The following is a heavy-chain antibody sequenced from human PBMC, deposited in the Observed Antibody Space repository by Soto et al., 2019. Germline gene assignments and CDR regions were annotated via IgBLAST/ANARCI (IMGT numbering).Heavy chain of an antibody. CDR1: GGSFSGYY. Sequence: QVQLQQWGAGLLTPSETLSLTCAVYGGSFSGYYWSWIRQPPGKGLEWIGEINHSGSTNYNPSLKSRVTITVDTSKNPFSLKLSSVTAADTAVYYCARGLSGRSSIWYHSWGQGTLVTVSS. V-gene: IGHV4-34*01. CDR2: INHSGST. D-gene: IGHD6-13*01. J-gene: IGHJ5*01. CDR3: ARGLSGRSSIWYHS.